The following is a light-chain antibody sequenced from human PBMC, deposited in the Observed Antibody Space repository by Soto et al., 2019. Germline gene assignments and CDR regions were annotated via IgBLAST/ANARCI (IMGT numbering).Light chain of an antibody. J-gene: IGKJ4*01. Sequence: TVLTHSPATLSLSPGERATLSCKASQSIGNSLGWFQQKPGQAPRLLIDDAFNRATGIPARFTGSGSGSDFTLTISSLEPEDFGVYYCRQRYNWPLTFGGGTKV. CDR3: RQRYNWPLT. V-gene: IGKV3-11*01. CDR1: QSIGNS. CDR2: DAF.